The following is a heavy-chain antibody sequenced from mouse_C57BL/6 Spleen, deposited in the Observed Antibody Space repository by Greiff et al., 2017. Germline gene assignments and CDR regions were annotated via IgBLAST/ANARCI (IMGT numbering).Heavy chain of an antibody. CDR3: AREDYYGSRFDV. CDR1: GYTFTSYG. D-gene: IGHD1-1*01. V-gene: IGHV1-81*01. CDR2: IYPRSGNT. J-gene: IGHJ1*03. Sequence: VQLQQSGAELARPGASVKLSCKASGYTFTSYGISWVKQRTGQGLEWIGEIYPRSGNTYYNEKFKGKATLTADKSSSTAYMELRSLTSEDSAVYFCAREDYYGSRFDVWGTGTTVTVSS.